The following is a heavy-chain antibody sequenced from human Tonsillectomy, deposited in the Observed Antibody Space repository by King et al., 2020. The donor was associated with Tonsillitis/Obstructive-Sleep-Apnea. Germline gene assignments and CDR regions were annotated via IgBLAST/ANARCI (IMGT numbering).Heavy chain of an antibody. V-gene: IGHV4-34*01. J-gene: IGHJ4*02. CDR3: ARGRRYDYIWGRGSFDY. Sequence: VQLQQWGAGLLKPSETLSLTCAVYGGSFSGYYWSWIRQPPGKGLEWIGEINHSGSTNYNPSLKSRVTISVDTSKNQFSLKLNSVTAADTAVYYCARGRRYDYIWGRGSFDYWGQGTLVTVSS. D-gene: IGHD3-16*01. CDR1: GGSFSGYY. CDR2: INHSGST.